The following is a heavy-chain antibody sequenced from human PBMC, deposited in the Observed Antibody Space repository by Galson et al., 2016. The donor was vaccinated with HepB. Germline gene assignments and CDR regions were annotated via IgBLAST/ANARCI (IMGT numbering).Heavy chain of an antibody. CDR2: ISHSGTT. J-gene: IGHJ3*01. CDR1: GGSIRPYF. D-gene: IGHD1-1*01. CDR3: ARDWKY. V-gene: IGHV4-59*12. Sequence: ETLSLTCVVSGGSIRPYFWSWIRQSSGKGLEWIGYISHSGTTSYNPSLKNRVTMSIDPSNNQFSLRLTSMTAADTAIYFCARDWKYWGQGAMVTVSS.